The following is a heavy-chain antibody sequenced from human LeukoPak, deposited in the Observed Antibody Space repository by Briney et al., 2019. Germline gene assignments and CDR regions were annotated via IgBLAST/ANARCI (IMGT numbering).Heavy chain of an antibody. CDR3: ARDPQYCSGGSCYSFDY. V-gene: IGHV3-21*01. CDR1: GFTFSTYS. J-gene: IGHJ4*02. CDR2: IISSSSYI. Sequence: GGSLRLSRAASGFTFSTYSMNWVRQAPGKGLEWVSSIISSSSYIYYADSVKGRFTISRDNAKNSLYLQMNSLRAEDTAVYYCARDPQYCSGGSCYSFDYWGQGTLVIVSS. D-gene: IGHD2-15*01.